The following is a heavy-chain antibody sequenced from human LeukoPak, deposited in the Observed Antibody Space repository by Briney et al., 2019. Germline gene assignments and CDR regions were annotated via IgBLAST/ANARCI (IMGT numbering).Heavy chain of an antibody. D-gene: IGHD6-13*01. V-gene: IGHV3-7*03. J-gene: IGHJ4*02. CDR2: IKQDGSEK. CDR3: AKDVAAAGYHYFDY. CDR1: GFTFSSYW. Sequence: GGSLRLSCAASGFTFSSYWMSWVRQAPGKGLEWVANIKQDGSEKYYVDSVKGRFTISRDNAKNSLYLQMNSLRAEDTALYYCAKDVAAAGYHYFDYWGQGTLVTVSS.